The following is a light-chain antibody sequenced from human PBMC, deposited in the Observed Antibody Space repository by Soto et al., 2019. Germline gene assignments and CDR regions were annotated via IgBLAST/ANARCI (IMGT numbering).Light chain of an antibody. CDR3: QQRGT. CDR2: VAS. J-gene: IGKJ5*01. Sequence: EIMLTQSPATLSLSPGERATLSCRASQSFSNYLAWYQQKPGQAPRLLISVASNRATGIPARFSGSGSGTDFTLTISSLESEDFAVYYCQQRGTFGQGTRLEIK. V-gene: IGKV3-11*01. CDR1: QSFSNY.